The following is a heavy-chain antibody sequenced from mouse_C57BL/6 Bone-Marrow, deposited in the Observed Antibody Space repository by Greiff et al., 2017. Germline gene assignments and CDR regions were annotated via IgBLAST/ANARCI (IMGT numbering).Heavy chain of an antibody. CDR1: GFTFSSYA. CDR2: ISDGGSYT. CDR3: ARDTMITTWFAY. J-gene: IGHJ3*01. D-gene: IGHD2-4*01. V-gene: IGHV5-4*01. Sequence: VQLQQSGGGLVKPGGSLKLSCAASGFTFSSYAMSWVRQTPEKRLEWVATISDGGSYTYYPDNVKGRFTISRDNAKNNLYLQMSHLKSEDTAMYYCARDTMITTWFAYWGQGTLVTVSA.